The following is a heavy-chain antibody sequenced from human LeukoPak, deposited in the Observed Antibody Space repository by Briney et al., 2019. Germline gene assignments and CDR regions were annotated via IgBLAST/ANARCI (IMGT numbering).Heavy chain of an antibody. D-gene: IGHD3-3*01. CDR3: ARRNNYDFWSGSEDY. Sequence: SEALSLTCTISGGSISSSSYYWGWIRQPPGKGLEWIGSIYYSGSTYYNPSLKSRVTISVDTSKNQFSLKLSSVTAADTAVFYCARRNNYDFWSGSEDYWGQGTLVTVSS. J-gene: IGHJ4*02. V-gene: IGHV4-39*01. CDR2: IYYSGST. CDR1: GGSISSSSYY.